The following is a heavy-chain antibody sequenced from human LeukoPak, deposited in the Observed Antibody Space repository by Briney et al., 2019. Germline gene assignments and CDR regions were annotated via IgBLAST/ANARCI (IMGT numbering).Heavy chain of an antibody. V-gene: IGHV3-48*03. Sequence: PGGSLRLSCAASGFTFSSYEMNWVRQVPGKGLEWVSNISRSGSITHYADSVKGRFTISRDNAKNSLYLQMNSLRAEDTAVYYCARDMGGYFDLWGRGTLVTVSS. CDR1: GFTFSSYE. D-gene: IGHD1-26*01. CDR3: ARDMGGYFDL. CDR2: ISRSGSIT. J-gene: IGHJ2*01.